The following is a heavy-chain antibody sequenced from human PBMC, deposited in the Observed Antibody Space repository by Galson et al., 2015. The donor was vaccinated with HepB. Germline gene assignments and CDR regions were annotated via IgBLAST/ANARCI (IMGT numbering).Heavy chain of an antibody. CDR3: TRGPRTYSSGWINWFDP. CDR1: GFTFGDYA. CDR2: IRSKAYGGTT. V-gene: IGHV3-49*03. J-gene: IGHJ5*02. Sequence: SLRLSCAASGFTFGDYAMSWFRQAPGKGLEWVGFIRSKAYGGTTEYAASVKGRFTISRDDSKSIAYLQMNSLKTEDTAVYYCTRGPRTYSSGWINWFDPWGQGTLVTVSS. D-gene: IGHD6-19*01.